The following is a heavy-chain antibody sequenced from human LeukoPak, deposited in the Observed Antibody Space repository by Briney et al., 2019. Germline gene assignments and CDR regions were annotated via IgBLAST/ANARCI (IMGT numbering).Heavy chain of an antibody. CDR2: ISSSSSYI. CDR3: AIYDAVAGTDIHTD. CDR1: GFTFSSYS. Sequence: GGSLRLSCAASGFTFSSYSMNWVRQAPEKGVGWVSSISSSSSYIYYADSVKGRFTISRDNAKNSLYLQMNSLGAEDTAVYYCAIYDAVAGTDIHTDWGQGTLVTVSS. V-gene: IGHV3-21*01. J-gene: IGHJ4*02. D-gene: IGHD6-19*01.